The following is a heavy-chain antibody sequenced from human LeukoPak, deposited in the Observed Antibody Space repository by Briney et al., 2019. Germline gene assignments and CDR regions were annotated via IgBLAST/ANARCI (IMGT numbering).Heavy chain of an antibody. CDR1: GFIFSNYD. CDR3: TRRYNYDSSGYYYVRDAFDI. V-gene: IGHV3-49*04. J-gene: IGHJ3*02. D-gene: IGHD3-22*01. Sequence: GGSLRLSCAASGFIFSNYDMHWVRQAPGKGLEWVGFIRSKAYGGTTKNAASVKGRFTISRDDSRSIACLQMNSLKTEDTAVYYCTRRYNYDSSGYYYVRDAFDIWGQGTMVTVSS. CDR2: IRSKAYGGTT.